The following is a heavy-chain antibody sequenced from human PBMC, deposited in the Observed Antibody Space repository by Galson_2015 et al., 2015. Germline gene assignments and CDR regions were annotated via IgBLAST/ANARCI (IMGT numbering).Heavy chain of an antibody. J-gene: IGHJ6*02. Sequence: QSGAEVKKPGESLKISCKGSGYSFTSYWIGWVRQMPGKGLEWMGIIYPGDSDTRYSPSFQGQVTISADKSISTAYLQWSSLKASDTAMYYCARHLVAGAGTTPLYYYGTDVWGQGTTVTVSS. CDR1: GYSFTSYW. CDR2: IYPGDSDT. CDR3: ARHLVAGAGTTPLYYYGTDV. V-gene: IGHV5-51*01. D-gene: IGHD1-1*01.